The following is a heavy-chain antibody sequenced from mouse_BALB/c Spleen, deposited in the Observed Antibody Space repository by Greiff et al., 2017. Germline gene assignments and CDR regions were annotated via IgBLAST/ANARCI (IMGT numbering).Heavy chain of an antibody. CDR2: ISSGGSYT. J-gene: IGHJ2*01. V-gene: IGHV5-9-4*01. Sequence: EVKVVESGGGLVKPGGSLKLSCAASGFTFSSYAMSWVRQSPEKRLEWVAEISSGGSYTYYPDTVTGRFTISRDNAKNTLYLEMSSLRSEDTAMYYCARCDYNYFDYWGQGTTLTVSS. CDR3: ARCDYNYFDY. CDR1: GFTFSSYA. D-gene: IGHD2-4*01.